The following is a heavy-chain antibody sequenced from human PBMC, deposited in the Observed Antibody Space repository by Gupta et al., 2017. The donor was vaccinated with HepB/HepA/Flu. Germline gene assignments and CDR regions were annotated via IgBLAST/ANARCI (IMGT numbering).Heavy chain of an antibody. CDR3: GKGLYCSSTSCYSYYIDV. Sequence: EVQLVESGGVVVQPGGSLRLSCAASGFTFDYYTMNWVRQAPGKGLEWVSLISWDGGSTYYADSVKGRFTISRDNSKNSLYLQMNSLRTEDTALYYCGKGLYCSSTSCYSYYIDVWGKGTTVTVSS. V-gene: IGHV3-43*01. J-gene: IGHJ6*03. CDR2: ISWDGGST. CDR1: GFTFDYYT. D-gene: IGHD2-2*01.